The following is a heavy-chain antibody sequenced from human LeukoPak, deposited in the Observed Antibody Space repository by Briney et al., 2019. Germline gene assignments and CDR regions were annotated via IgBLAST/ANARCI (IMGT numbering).Heavy chain of an antibody. J-gene: IGHJ3*02. V-gene: IGHV3-20*01. D-gene: IGHD5-18*01. CDR3: ARGTLYSYAFDI. Sequence: GGSLRLSCAASGFTFDDYGMSWVRQAPGKGLEWVSGINWNGGSTGYADSVKGRFTISRDNAKNSLYLQMNSLRAEDTALYHCARGTLYSYAFDIWGQGTMVTVSS. CDR1: GFTFDDYG. CDR2: INWNGGST.